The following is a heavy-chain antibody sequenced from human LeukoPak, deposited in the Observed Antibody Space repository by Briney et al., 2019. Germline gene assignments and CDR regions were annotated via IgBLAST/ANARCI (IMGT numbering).Heavy chain of an antibody. CDR1: GFTFSIYA. D-gene: IGHD3-9*01. CDR2: ISSNGGTT. V-gene: IGHV3-64D*06. Sequence: GGSLRLSCSASGFTFSIYAMHWVRQAPGKGLEYVSAISSNGGTTYYADSVKGRFTISRDNSKNTLYLQMSSLRAEDTAVYYCVKSYYDILTGYSPLGGYFDYWGQGTLVTVSS. CDR3: VKSYYDILTGYSPLGGYFDY. J-gene: IGHJ4*02.